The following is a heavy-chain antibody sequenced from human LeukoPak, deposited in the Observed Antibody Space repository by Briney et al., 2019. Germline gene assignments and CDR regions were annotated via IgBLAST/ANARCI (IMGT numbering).Heavy chain of an antibody. D-gene: IGHD3-10*01. CDR3: AGPSSSGVGY. CDR1: GFTFSNYG. Sequence: TGGSLRLSCAAPGFTFSNYGMHWVRQAPGKGLEWVAFIRFDGTNKYYADSMKGRLTISRDNSKNTLYLQMNSLRAEDTAVYYCAGPSSSGVGYWGQGTLVTVSS. J-gene: IGHJ4*02. CDR2: IRFDGTNK. V-gene: IGHV3-30*02.